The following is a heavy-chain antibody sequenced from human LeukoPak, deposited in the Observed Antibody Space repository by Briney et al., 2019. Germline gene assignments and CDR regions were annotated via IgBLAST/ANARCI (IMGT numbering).Heavy chain of an antibody. Sequence: IWYDGSNKYYADSVKGRFTISRDNSKNTLYLQMDSLRAEDTAVYYCARDYSLYYYGMDVWGQGTTVTVSS. D-gene: IGHD2-15*01. V-gene: IGHV3-33*01. CDR2: IWYDGSNK. CDR3: ARDYSLYYYGMDV. J-gene: IGHJ6*02.